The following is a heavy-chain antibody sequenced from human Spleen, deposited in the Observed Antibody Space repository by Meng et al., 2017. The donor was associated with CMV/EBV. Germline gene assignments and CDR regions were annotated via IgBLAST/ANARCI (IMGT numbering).Heavy chain of an antibody. D-gene: IGHD3-16*01. Sequence: ASVKVSCKASGYTFSTSGITWVRQAPGQGLEWMGWISAYNGNSNYAQNLQGRVTMTTDTSTSTAYMELRSLRSDDTANYYCARESYTDAFDIWGQGIMVTVSS. CDR3: ARESYTDAFDI. J-gene: IGHJ3*02. CDR2: ISAYNGNS. V-gene: IGHV1-18*01. CDR1: GYTFSTSG.